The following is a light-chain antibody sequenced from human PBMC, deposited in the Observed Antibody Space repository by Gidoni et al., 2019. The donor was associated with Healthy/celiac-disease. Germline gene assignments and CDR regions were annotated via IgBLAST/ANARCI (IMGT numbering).Light chain of an antibody. CDR1: QDISNY. Sequence: DIQMTQSPSSLSASVGDRVTITCQASQDISNYLNWYQQKPGKAPKLLIYDASNLETGVPSRFSGSGSGTDFTFTISSLQPEDMATYYCQQYDNLPPFGPGTKVEIK. V-gene: IGKV1-33*01. CDR3: QQYDNLPP. J-gene: IGKJ3*01. CDR2: DAS.